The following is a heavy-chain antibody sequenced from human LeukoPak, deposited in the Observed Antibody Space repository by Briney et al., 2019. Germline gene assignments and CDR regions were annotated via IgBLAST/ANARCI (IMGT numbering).Heavy chain of an antibody. Sequence: GESLKISCQGSGYNFTNYWIGWVRQMPGKVLEWMGIIYPGDSDTRYSPSFQGQVTIPADKSIRAAYLQWSSLKASDTAMYYCARVFCSSISCYADFDYWGQGTLVTVSS. D-gene: IGHD2-2*01. CDR3: ARVFCSSISCYADFDY. J-gene: IGHJ4*02. V-gene: IGHV5-51*01. CDR1: GYNFTNYW. CDR2: IYPGDSDT.